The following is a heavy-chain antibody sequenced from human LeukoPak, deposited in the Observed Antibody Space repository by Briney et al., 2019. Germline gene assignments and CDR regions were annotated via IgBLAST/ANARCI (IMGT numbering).Heavy chain of an antibody. CDR3: ARGAYDFWSGYYQTTNWFDP. J-gene: IGHJ5*02. V-gene: IGHV5-51*01. CDR2: IYPGDSDT. CDR1: GYSFTSYW. D-gene: IGHD3-3*01. Sequence: GESLKISCKGSGYSFTSYWIGWVRQMPGKGLEWMWIIYPGDSDTRYSPSFQGQVTISADKSISTAYLQWSSLKASDTAMYYCARGAYDFWSGYYQTTNWFDPWGQGTLVTVSS.